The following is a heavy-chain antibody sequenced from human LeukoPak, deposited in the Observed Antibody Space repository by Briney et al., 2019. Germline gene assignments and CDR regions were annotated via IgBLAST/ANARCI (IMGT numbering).Heavy chain of an antibody. CDR1: GFTFSTYG. V-gene: IGHV3-23*01. J-gene: IGHJ4*02. Sequence: GRSLRLSCSASGFTFSTYGMNWVRQTPGKGLEWVAATSSSDAGTYHADSVRGRFTISRDNSKNTLYLQMNSLRAEDAAVYFCAKAPVTSCRGAYCYPFDSWGQGTLVTVSS. D-gene: IGHD2-21*01. CDR2: TSSSDAGT. CDR3: AKAPVTSCRGAYCYPFDS.